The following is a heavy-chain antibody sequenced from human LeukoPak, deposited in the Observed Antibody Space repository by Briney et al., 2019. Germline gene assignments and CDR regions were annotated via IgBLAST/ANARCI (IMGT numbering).Heavy chain of an antibody. V-gene: IGHV4-34*01. CDR1: GGSFSGHY. J-gene: IGHJ3*02. CDR2: INHSGST. CDR3: ARDRALYYDSSGGDAFDI. D-gene: IGHD3-22*01. Sequence: PSETLSLTCAVYGGSFSGHYWSWIRQPPGKGLEWIGEINHSGSTNYNPSLKSRVTISVDTSKNQFSLKLSSVTAADTAVYYCARDRALYYDSSGGDAFDIWGQGTMVTVSS.